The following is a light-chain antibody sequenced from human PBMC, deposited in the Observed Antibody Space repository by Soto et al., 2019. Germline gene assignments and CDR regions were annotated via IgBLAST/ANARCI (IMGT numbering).Light chain of an antibody. CDR3: QWYSGSQT. CDR1: QSVNSLY. CDR2: VAS. Sequence: EIVLTQSPGTLSLSPGETATLSCRASQSVNSLYLAWYQQKPGQAPRLLIYVASSRATGIPDRFSGSGSGIDFTLTISRLEPEDFAVYYCQWYSGSQTFGGGTKVEIK. J-gene: IGKJ4*01. V-gene: IGKV3-20*01.